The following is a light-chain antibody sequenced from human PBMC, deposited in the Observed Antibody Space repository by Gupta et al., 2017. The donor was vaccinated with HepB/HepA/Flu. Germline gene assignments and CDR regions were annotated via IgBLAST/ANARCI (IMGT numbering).Light chain of an antibody. J-gene: IGKJ1*01. CDR1: QSISDW. CDR2: RAS. V-gene: IGKV1-5*03. CDR3: QEVSRSSWT. Sequence: DIQMTQSPSTLSASVGDRVTITCRASQSISDWLAWYQQKPGKAPNLLIYRASTLESGVPSRFSGSGSGTEFTLTISSLQPDDFATYYCQEVSRSSWTFGQGTKVEIK.